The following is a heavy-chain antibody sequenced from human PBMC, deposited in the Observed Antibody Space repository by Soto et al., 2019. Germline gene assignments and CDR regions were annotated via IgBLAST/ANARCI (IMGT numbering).Heavy chain of an antibody. Sequence: ASVKVSCKASGYTFTSYAMHWVRQAPGQRLEWMGWINAGNGNTKYSQKFQGRVTITRDTSASTAYMELSSLRSEDTAVYYGARDIAVAGTLFDYWGQGNLVTVSS. CDR3: ARDIAVAGTLFDY. CDR2: INAGNGNT. V-gene: IGHV1-3*01. CDR1: GYTFTSYA. J-gene: IGHJ4*02. D-gene: IGHD6-19*01.